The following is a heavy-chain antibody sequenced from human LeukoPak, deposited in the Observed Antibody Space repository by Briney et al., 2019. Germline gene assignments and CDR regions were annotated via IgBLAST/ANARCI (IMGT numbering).Heavy chain of an antibody. V-gene: IGHV3-11*06. D-gene: IGHD3-22*01. Sequence: GVSLRLSCAASGFTFSDYYMSWIRQAPGKGLEWVSYISSSSSYTNYADSVKGRFTISRDNAKNSLYLQMNSLRAEDTAVYYCARDGRLTMTLEDGMDVWGQGTTVTVSS. CDR2: ISSSSSYT. J-gene: IGHJ6*02. CDR3: ARDGRLTMTLEDGMDV. CDR1: GFTFSDYY.